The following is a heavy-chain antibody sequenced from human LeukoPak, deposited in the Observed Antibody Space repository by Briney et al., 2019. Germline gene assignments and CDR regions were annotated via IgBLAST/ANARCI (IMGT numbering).Heavy chain of an antibody. CDR3: ATDDYRGLGY. V-gene: IGHV3-53*01. J-gene: IGHJ4*02. CDR1: GFTVISNY. D-gene: IGHD3-16*01. CDR2: IYSGGDT. Sequence: PGGSLRLSCAASGFTVISNYMSWVRQAPGKGLEWVSVIYSGGDTYYADSVKGRFTISRDNAKNTVYLQLNNLRAEDTAVYYCATDDYRGLGYWGQGTLVTVSS.